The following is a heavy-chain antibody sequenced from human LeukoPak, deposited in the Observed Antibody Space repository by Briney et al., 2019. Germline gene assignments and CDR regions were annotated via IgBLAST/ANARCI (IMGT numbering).Heavy chain of an antibody. Sequence: PGGSLRLSCAASGFTFSNAWMSWVRQAPGKGLEWVGRIKSKTDGGTTDYAAPVKGRFTISRDDSKNTLYLQMNSLKTEDTAVYYCTTDTDYGDSRGDYWGQGTLVTVSS. D-gene: IGHD4-17*01. CDR3: TTDTDYGDSRGDY. V-gene: IGHV3-15*01. J-gene: IGHJ4*02. CDR2: IKSKTDGGTT. CDR1: GFTFSNAW.